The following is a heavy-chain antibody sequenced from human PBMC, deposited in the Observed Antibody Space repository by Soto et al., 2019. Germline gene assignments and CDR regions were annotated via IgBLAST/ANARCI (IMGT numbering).Heavy chain of an antibody. D-gene: IGHD5-12*01. CDR1: GGSFSNFG. CDR3: AREGSGYKC. J-gene: IGHJ4*02. Sequence: CPVEGSCEASGGSFSNFGISWVRQGLGQGLEWMGGIVPVFGRPTYAQRFRGRLTITADESTSTGYMELIGLRSDDMAVYYCAREGSGYKCWGQGTPVTVSS. V-gene: IGHV1-69*13. CDR2: IVPVFGRP.